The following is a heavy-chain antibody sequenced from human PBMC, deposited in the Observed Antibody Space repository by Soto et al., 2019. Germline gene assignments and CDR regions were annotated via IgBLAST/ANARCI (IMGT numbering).Heavy chain of an antibody. D-gene: IGHD2-21*02. Sequence: GGSLRLSCAASGFTFSSYALHWVRQAPGTGLEWVAVISYDGSNKYYADSVQGRFTISRDNAKNSLYLQMNSLRAEDTAVYYCAAYCGGDCTSQYFQHWGQGTLVTVSS. V-gene: IGHV3-30-3*01. CDR3: AAYCGGDCTSQYFQH. CDR1: GFTFSSYA. CDR2: ISYDGSNK. J-gene: IGHJ1*01.